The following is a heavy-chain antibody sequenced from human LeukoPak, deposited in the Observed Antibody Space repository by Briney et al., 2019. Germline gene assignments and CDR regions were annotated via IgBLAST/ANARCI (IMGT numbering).Heavy chain of an antibody. CDR2: ISYDGSNK. V-gene: IGHV3-30-3*01. J-gene: IGHJ4*02. D-gene: IGHD2-15*01. CDR1: GFTFSSYA. CDR3: ARDYSGTSVVAATCAGY. Sequence: PGGSLRLSCAASGFTFSSYAMHWVRQAPGKGLEWVAVISYDGSNKYYADSVKGQFTISRDNSKNTLYLQMNSLRAEDTAVYYCARDYSGTSVVAATCAGYWGQGTLVTVSS.